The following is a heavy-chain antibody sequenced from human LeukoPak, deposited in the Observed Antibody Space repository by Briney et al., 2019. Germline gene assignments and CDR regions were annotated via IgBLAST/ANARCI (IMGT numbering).Heavy chain of an antibody. J-gene: IGHJ4*02. CDR2: ISYDGSNK. V-gene: IGHV3-30-3*01. CDR1: GFTFSSYA. CDR3: TRVPYGDYWSSDY. Sequence: GGSLRLSCAASGFTFSSYAMHWVRQAPGKGLEWVAVISYDGSNKYYADSVKGRFTISRDNAKNSLFLQMNSLRVEDTAIYYCTRVPYGDYWSSDYWGQGTLVTVSS. D-gene: IGHD4-17*01.